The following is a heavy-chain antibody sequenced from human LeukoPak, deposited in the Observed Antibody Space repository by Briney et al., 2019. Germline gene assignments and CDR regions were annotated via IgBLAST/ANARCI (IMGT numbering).Heavy chain of an antibody. D-gene: IGHD3-10*01. CDR3: ARDTLESYGSGSYRWFDP. CDR2: IYCSGST. J-gene: IGHJ5*02. V-gene: IGHV4-59*01. CDR1: GASISSSS. Sequence: SETLSLTCTISGASISSSSWSWIRQPPGKGLEWIGYIYCSGSTNHNPSLKSRVTISVDTSKNQFSLKLSSVTAADTAVYYCARDTLESYGSGSYRWFDPWGQGTLVTVSS.